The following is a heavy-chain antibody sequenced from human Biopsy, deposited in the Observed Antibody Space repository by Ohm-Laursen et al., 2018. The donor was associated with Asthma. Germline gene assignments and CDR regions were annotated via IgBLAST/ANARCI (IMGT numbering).Heavy chain of an antibody. D-gene: IGHD1-26*01. V-gene: IGHV3-30*18. CDR2: ISFDGSSK. Sequence: SLRLSCAASGFTFSNYGMHWVRQAPGKGLDWVAVISFDGSSKNYTDSVRGRFTISRDNSRNTLHLQMNSLRAEDTAVYYCAKDVFPGWELRRGPDYWGQGTLVTVSS. CDR3: AKDVFPGWELRRGPDY. CDR1: GFTFSNYG. J-gene: IGHJ4*02.